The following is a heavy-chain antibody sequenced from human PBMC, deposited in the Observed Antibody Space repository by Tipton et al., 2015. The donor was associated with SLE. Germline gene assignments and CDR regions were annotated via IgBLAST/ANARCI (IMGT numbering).Heavy chain of an antibody. CDR1: GYTFTGYY. V-gene: IGHV1-2*02. CDR3: ARAAGLQSNWYFDL. D-gene: IGHD2-21*01. Sequence: QSGAEVKRPGASVKVSCKASGYTFTGYYMHWVRQAPGQGLEWMGWINPNSGGTNYAQKFQGRVTMTRDTSISTAYMELSRLRSDDTAVYYCARAAGLQSNWYFDLWGRGTLVTVSS. J-gene: IGHJ2*01. CDR2: INPNSGGT.